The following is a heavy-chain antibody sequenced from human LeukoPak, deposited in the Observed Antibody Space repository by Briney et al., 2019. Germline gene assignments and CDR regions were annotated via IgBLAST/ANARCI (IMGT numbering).Heavy chain of an antibody. Sequence: GGSLRLSCAVSGLTFSKYAMTWVRQAPGEGLEWVAVISYDGSNKYYADSVQGRFTISRDNSKNTLYLQMNSLRAEDTAVYYCASQKEPAASFDYWGQGTLVTVSS. V-gene: IGHV3-30*04. CDR1: GLTFSKYA. CDR3: ASQKEPAASFDY. CDR2: ISYDGSNK. D-gene: IGHD2-2*01. J-gene: IGHJ4*02.